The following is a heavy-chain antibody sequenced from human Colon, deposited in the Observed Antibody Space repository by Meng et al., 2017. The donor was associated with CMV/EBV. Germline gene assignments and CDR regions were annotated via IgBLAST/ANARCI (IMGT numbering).Heavy chain of an antibody. CDR2: IYYSGSN. Sequence: SETLSLTCNVSGGPIIPHYWSWIRQPPGKGLEWIGYIYYSGSNKYNPSLKSRVTMSVDTSKNQFSLKLNSVTAADTAVHYCVKGRGYYDSSGHYAGFDPWGQGVLVTVSS. CDR3: VKGRGYYDSSGHYAGFDP. V-gene: IGHV4-59*11. J-gene: IGHJ5*02. CDR1: GGPIIPHY. D-gene: IGHD3-22*01.